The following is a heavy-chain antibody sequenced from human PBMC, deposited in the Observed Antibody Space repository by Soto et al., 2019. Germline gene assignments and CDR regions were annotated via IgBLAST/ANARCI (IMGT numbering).Heavy chain of an antibody. CDR2: ISYDGSNK. V-gene: IGHV3-30*18. CDR1: GFTFSSYG. J-gene: IGHJ4*02. D-gene: IGHD6-6*01. Sequence: QVQLVESGGGVVQPGRSLRLSCAASGFTFSSYGMHWVRQAPGKGLEWVAVISYDGSNKYYADSVKGRFTIPRDNSKNTLYLQMNSLRAEDTAVYYCAKDQIAARPVGLTDYWGQGTLVTVSS. CDR3: AKDQIAARPVGLTDY.